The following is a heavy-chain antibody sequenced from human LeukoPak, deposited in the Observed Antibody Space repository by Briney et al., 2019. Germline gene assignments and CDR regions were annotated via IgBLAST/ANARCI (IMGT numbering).Heavy chain of an antibody. CDR2: IYTSGTT. J-gene: IGHJ5*02. V-gene: IGHV4-4*07. D-gene: IGHD5-18*01. Sequence: SETLSLTCSVSGGXISDYYCGWIRQPAGKGLEWIGRIYTSGTTNYNPSLKSRVTMSVDTSKNQFSLQLSSVTAADTAIYYCAKAQGYGWFDPWGQGTLVTVSS. CDR3: AKAQGYGWFDP. CDR1: GGXISDYY.